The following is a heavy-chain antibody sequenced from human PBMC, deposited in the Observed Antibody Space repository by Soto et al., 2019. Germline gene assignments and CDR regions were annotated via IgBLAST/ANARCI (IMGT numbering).Heavy chain of an antibody. J-gene: IGHJ3*02. CDR2: IYYSGST. D-gene: IGHD6-19*01. Sequence: SETLSLTCTVSGGSISSSSYYWGWIRQPPGKGLEWIGSIYYSGSTYYNPSLKSRVTISVDTSKNQFSLKLSSVTAADTAVYYCARPVVSSGWYPAGGAFDIWGQGTMVTVSS. CDR3: ARPVVSSGWYPAGGAFDI. V-gene: IGHV4-39*01. CDR1: GGSISSSSYY.